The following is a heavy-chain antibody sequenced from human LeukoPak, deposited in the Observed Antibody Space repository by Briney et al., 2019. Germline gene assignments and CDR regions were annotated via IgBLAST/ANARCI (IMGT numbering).Heavy chain of an antibody. D-gene: IGHD3-16*02. Sequence: SETLSLTCAVYGGSFSGYYWSWTRQPPGKGLEWIGEINHSGSTNYNPSLKSRVTISVDTSKNQFSLKLSSVTAADTAVYYCARGLSGGHWFDPWGQGTLVTVSS. V-gene: IGHV4-34*01. CDR1: GGSFSGYY. CDR2: INHSGST. CDR3: ARGLSGGHWFDP. J-gene: IGHJ5*02.